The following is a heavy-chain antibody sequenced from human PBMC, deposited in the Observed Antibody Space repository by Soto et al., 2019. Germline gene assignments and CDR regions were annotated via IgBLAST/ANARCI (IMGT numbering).Heavy chain of an antibody. CDR2: IMPIFGSA. CDR1: GGTFSTNT. D-gene: IGHD3-22*01. Sequence: SVKVSCKASGGTFSTNTISWVRQAPGQGLEWMGGIMPIFGSANYAQKFQGRVTITADGYTRTVYMELSRLRSEDTAVYYCARQFDSDTSGYYYAYWGQGTLVTVSS. J-gene: IGHJ4*02. V-gene: IGHV1-69*13. CDR3: ARQFDSDTSGYYYAY.